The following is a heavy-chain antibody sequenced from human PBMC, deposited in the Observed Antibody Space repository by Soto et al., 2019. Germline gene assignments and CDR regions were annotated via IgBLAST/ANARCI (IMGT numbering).Heavy chain of an antibody. CDR2: ISDDRNTK. Sequence: VQLVESGGGVVQPGRSLRLSCAASGFTFSDYSMHWVRQAPGKGLEWVEVISDDRNTKYYADSVKGRFTISRDNSKNTLYLQMDSLRVEDTAVYFCASKIVLGYWGQGTLVTVSS. V-gene: IGHV3-30-3*01. CDR3: ASKIVLGY. CDR1: GFTFSDYS. D-gene: IGHD2-2*01. J-gene: IGHJ1*01.